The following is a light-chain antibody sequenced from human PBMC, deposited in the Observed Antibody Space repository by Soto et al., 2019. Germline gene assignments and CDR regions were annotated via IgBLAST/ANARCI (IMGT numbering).Light chain of an antibody. CDR2: GIS. CDR3: QQRSDWLT. CDR1: QSVTSNY. Sequence: IVCTHSSGTLSFSPVERATLFCRASQSVTSNYFAWYQQKPGQAPRLLIYGISDRATGIPDRFSGSGSGTDFTLSISSLEPEDFAVYYCQQRSDWLTFGGGTKVDIK. V-gene: IGKV3D-20*02. J-gene: IGKJ4*01.